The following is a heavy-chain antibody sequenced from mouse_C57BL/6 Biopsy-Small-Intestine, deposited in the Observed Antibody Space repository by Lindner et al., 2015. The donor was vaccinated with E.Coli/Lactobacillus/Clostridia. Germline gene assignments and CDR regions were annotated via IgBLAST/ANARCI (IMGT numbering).Heavy chain of an antibody. D-gene: IGHD1-1*01. J-gene: IGHJ1*03. CDR1: GFTFSSYA. Sequence: VQLQESGGGLVKPGGSLKLSCAASGFTFSSYAMSWVRQTPEKRLEWVATISDGGSYIYYPDNVKGRFTISRDNAKNNLYLQMSHLKSEDTAMYYCARSVYYYGSTYWYFDVWGTGTTVTVSS. CDR3: ARSVYYYGSTYWYFDV. V-gene: IGHV5-4*01. CDR2: ISDGGSYI.